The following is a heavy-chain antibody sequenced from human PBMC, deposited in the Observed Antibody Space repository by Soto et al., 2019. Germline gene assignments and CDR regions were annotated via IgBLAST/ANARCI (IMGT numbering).Heavy chain of an antibody. CDR3: GRGPSPRAPAGGTPYYYAMDV. Sequence: ASVKVSCKASGYDFTAYDINWVRQASGQGLEWMGWMNPINGATGSARRFQGRVSMTRNTATGTAYLELTSLRSDDSAVYYCGRGPSPRAPAGGTPYYYAMDVWGQGTTVTVYS. CDR1: GYDFTAYD. J-gene: IGHJ6*02. V-gene: IGHV1-8*02. D-gene: IGHD6-13*01. CDR2: MNPINGAT.